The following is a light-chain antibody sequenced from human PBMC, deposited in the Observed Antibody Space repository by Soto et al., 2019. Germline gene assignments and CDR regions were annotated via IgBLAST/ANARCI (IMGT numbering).Light chain of an antibody. J-gene: IGKJ1*01. CDR2: SVS. V-gene: IGKV1-39*01. CDR1: QSISTY. CDR3: QQSYTTQRT. Sequence: DIQMTHSPSSLSASVGDRVTITCRAGQSISTYLNWYQHKPGKAPKLLIYSVSRLQSGVPSRFSGSGSGKDFTLIINNLQPEDFATYYFQQSYTTQRTFVQGTKVDIX.